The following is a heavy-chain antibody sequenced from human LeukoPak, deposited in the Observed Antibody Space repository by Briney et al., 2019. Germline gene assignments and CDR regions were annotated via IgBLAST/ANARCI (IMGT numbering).Heavy chain of an antibody. Sequence: GGSLRLSCAASGFTFSSYGMHWVRQAPGKGLEWVAVISYDGSNKYYADSVKGRFTISRDNSKNTQYLQMNSLRAEDTAVYYCAKDSTTVTTSMGEAFDIWGQGTMVTVSS. V-gene: IGHV3-30*18. CDR1: GFTFSSYG. D-gene: IGHD4-17*01. CDR2: ISYDGSNK. CDR3: AKDSTTVTTSMGEAFDI. J-gene: IGHJ3*02.